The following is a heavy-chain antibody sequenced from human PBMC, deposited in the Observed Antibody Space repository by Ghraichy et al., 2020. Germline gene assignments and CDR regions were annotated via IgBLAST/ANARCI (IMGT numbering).Heavy chain of an antibody. CDR1: GFRFNNFA. J-gene: IGHJ4*02. V-gene: IGHV3-23*01. D-gene: IGHD3-10*02. Sequence: AGSLRLSCAASGFRFNNFAINWVRQAPGKGLEWVSTITASDGSTYYSDSVKGRFTVSRDNSKNTLFLQMNSLRPEDTAAYYCAKTLGPLFGGHVDFWGQGTRVTVSS. CDR2: ITASDGST. CDR3: AKTLGPLFGGHVDF.